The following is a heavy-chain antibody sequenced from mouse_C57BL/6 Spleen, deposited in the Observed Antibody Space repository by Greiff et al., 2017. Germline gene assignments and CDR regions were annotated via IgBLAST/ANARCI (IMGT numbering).Heavy chain of an antibody. CDR1: GFTFSDYG. D-gene: IGHD4-1*01. Sequence: EVQGVESGGGLVKPGGSLKLSCAASGFTFSDYGMHWVRQAPEKGLEWVAYISSGSSTIYYAAKVKGRFTISRDNAKNTLFLQMTSLRSEDTAMYYCARSSNWVYYYAMDYWGQGTSVTVSS. CDR2: ISSGSSTI. J-gene: IGHJ4*01. V-gene: IGHV5-17*01. CDR3: ARSSNWVYYYAMDY.